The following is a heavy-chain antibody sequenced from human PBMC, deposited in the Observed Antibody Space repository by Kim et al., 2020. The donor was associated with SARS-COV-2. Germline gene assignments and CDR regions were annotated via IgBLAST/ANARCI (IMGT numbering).Heavy chain of an antibody. CDR1: GGSISSGGYY. D-gene: IGHD5-12*01. V-gene: IGHV4-31*03. CDR2: IYYSGST. CDR3: ARDRRVYVGYSGSENRPHYYYYGMDV. J-gene: IGHJ6*02. Sequence: SETLSLTCTVSGGSISSGGYYWSWIRQHPGKGLEWIGYIYYSGSTYYNPSLKSRVTISVDTSKNQFSLKLSSVTAADTAVYYCARDRRVYVGYSGSENRPHYYYYGMDVWGQGTTVTVSS.